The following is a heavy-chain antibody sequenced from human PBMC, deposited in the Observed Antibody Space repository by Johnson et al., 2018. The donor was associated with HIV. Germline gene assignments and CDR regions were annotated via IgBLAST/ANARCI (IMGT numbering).Heavy chain of an antibody. V-gene: IGHV3-33*06. J-gene: IGHJ3*02. CDR2: IWYDGSRK. CDR3: TKETGAHSAFEI. D-gene: IGHD3-10*01. Sequence: QVQLVESGGGVVQPGTSLRLSCAASGFTFSSFAMHWVRQAPGKGLEWMAFIWYDGSRKYYPDSVKGRFTISRVNSKNTVSLQMNSLRAEDTAIYHCTKETGAHSAFEIWGQGAMVTVSS. CDR1: GFTFSSFA.